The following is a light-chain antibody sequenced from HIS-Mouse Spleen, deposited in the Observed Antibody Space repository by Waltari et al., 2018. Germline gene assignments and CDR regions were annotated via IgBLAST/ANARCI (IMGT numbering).Light chain of an antibody. CDR3: SSYTSSSFNVV. V-gene: IGLV2-14*03. CDR2: DVS. Sequence: QSALTQPASVSGSPGQSIPLSCTGTSRDVGGSNYVSWYQQHPGKAPKLMIYDVSNRPSGVSNRFSGSKSGNTASLTISGLQAEDEADYYCSSYTSSSFNVVFGGGTKLTVL. CDR1: SRDVGGSNY. J-gene: IGLJ2*01.